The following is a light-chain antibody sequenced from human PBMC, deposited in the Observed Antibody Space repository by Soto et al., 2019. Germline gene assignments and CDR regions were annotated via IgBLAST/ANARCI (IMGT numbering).Light chain of an antibody. V-gene: IGKV1-9*01. CDR1: QGISSF. CDR3: QQHSCYPWT. J-gene: IGKJ1*01. CDR2: AAS. Sequence: DIQLTQSPSFLSASIGDRVTFTCRASQGISSFLAWYQHTPGKAPKRLIYAASTLQSGVPSRFSGSGSGREFTLTISSLQPEEFASYYCQQHSCYPWTFGQGTMVEIK.